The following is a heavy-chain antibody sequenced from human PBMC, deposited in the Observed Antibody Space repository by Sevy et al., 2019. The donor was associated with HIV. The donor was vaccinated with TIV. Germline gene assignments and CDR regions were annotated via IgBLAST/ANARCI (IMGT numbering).Heavy chain of an antibody. CDR2: IKQDGNEK. J-gene: IGHJ6*02. V-gene: IGHV3-7*01. D-gene: IGHD6-19*01. Sequence: GGSVRLSCVASGFIFSDYWMTWVRQAPGKGLEWVANIKQDGNEKYYMDSAKGRFTISRDNAKNSVYLQVNSLRAEDTAVYYCAREAVAGRSGPWKADYYYAGMDVWGQGTTVTVSS. CDR1: GFIFSDYW. CDR3: AREAVAGRSGPWKADYYYAGMDV.